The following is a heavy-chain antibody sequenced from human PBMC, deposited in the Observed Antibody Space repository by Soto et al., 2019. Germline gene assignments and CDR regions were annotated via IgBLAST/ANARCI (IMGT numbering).Heavy chain of an antibody. CDR1: GGSFSGYY. CDR2: INPSGST. J-gene: IGHJ4*02. Sequence: QVQLQQWGAGLLKPSETLSLTCAVYGGSFSGYYWSWIRQPPGKGLEWIGEINPSGSTNYTPALKSRVTMSGDTPKNQFSLKLTSVTAADPAVYYCARGRDGGAANWGQGTRVTVSS. CDR3: ARGRDGGAAN. D-gene: IGHD4-17*01. V-gene: IGHV4-34*01.